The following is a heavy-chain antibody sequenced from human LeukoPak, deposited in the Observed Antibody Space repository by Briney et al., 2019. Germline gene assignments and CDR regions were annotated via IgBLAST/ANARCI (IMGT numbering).Heavy chain of an antibody. J-gene: IGHJ4*02. D-gene: IGHD5-18*01. CDR1: GGSISSGSYY. CDR3: TREGYSSPDY. Sequence: PSETLSLTCTVSGGSISSGSYYWSWIRRPAGKGLEWIGRIFTSGSTNYNPSLKSRVTISMDRSKNQFSLKLSAVTAADTAVYYCTREGYSSPDYWGQGTLVTVSS. V-gene: IGHV4-61*02. CDR2: IFTSGST.